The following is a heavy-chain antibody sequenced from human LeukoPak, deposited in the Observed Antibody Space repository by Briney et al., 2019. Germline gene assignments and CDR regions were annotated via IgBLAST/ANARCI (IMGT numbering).Heavy chain of an antibody. CDR2: INSDGSST. CDR1: GFTFSNYW. J-gene: IGHJ4*02. V-gene: IGHV3-74*01. Sequence: GGSLRLSCAASGFTFSNYWMHWVRQAPGKGLVWVSRINSDGSSTNYADSVKGRFTISRDNAKNTLYLQMNSLRAEDTAVYYCARDGGKDDYGDYRGQGTLVTVSS. D-gene: IGHD3-3*01. CDR3: ARDGGKDDYGDY.